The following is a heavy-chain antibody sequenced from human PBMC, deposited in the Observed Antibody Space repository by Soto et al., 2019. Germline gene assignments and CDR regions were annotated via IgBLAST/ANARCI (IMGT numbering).Heavy chain of an antibody. D-gene: IGHD3-10*02. CDR3: ARNMDYYYGRGSGNGHGV. CDR2: INPKFGDT. V-gene: IGHV1-2*02. CDR1: GYTFTAYY. J-gene: IGHJ6*02. Sequence: QVQLVQSGAEVKEPGDSVRVSCEASGYTFTAYYIHWVRQAPGQGLEWMGWINPKFGDTTYAQDFQGRVSMTRVMSISTVYMELSSLTSDDTVIYYCARNMDYYYGRGSGNGHGVWGQGTTVTVFS.